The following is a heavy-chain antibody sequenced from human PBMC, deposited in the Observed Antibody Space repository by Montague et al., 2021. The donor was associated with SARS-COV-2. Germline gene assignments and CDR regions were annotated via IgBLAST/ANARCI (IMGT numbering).Heavy chain of an antibody. V-gene: IGHV4-59*01. Sequence: SETLSLTCAVSGGSAYWNWIRRPPGKGLEWIGNVYYKGGPTYSPALRDRVTISLDSPNQVSLRLNYVTAAASDVYYCAGAERCLGPLDPWGLGMTVIVSS. D-gene: IGHD3-16*01. CDR3: AGAERCLGPLDP. CDR1: GGSAY. J-gene: IGHJ5*02. CDR2: VYYKGGP.